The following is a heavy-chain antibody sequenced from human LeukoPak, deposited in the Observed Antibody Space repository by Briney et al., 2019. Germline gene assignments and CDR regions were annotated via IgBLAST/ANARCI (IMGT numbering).Heavy chain of an antibody. CDR2: IYYSGSA. Sequence: SETLSLTCTVSGGSISDYYWSWIRQPPGKGLEWIGYIYYSGSANYNPSLKSRVTISVDTSKNEFSLRLSSVTAADTAVYYCVRHRNPYCSSTSCFNWFDPWGQGTLVTVSS. CDR1: GGSISDYY. J-gene: IGHJ5*02. V-gene: IGHV4-59*08. D-gene: IGHD2-2*01. CDR3: VRHRNPYCSSTSCFNWFDP.